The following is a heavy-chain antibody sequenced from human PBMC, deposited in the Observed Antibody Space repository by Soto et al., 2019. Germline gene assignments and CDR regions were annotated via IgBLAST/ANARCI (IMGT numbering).Heavy chain of an antibody. D-gene: IGHD3-3*01. CDR3: ARLPDWGNYYDFWSGYSPSYYMDV. V-gene: IGHV4-59*08. CDR2: IYYSGST. J-gene: IGHJ6*03. CDR1: GGSIISYY. Sequence: SETLSLTCTVSGGSIISYYWSWIRQPPGKGLEWIGYIYYSGSTNYNPSLKSRVTISVDTSKNQFSLKLSSVTAADTAVYYCARLPDWGNYYDFWSGYSPSYYMDVWGKGTTVTVSS.